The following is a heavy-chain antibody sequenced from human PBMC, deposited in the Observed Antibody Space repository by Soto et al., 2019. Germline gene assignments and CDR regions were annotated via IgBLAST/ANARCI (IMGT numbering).Heavy chain of an antibody. Sequence: EVQLVESGGGLVQPGGSLRPSCAASKFSFSGYWMHWVRQAPGKGLMWVSRVNPDGSTTTYADSVKGRFTISRDNAKNTVFLKMNSLRADDTAVYYCAKVASGSYDWFDPWGQGTLVTFSS. CDR2: VNPDGSTT. J-gene: IGHJ5*02. V-gene: IGHV3-74*01. D-gene: IGHD1-26*01. CDR1: KFSFSGYW. CDR3: AKVASGSYDWFDP.